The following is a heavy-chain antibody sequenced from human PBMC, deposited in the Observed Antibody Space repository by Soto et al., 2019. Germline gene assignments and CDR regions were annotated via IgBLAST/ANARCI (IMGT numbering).Heavy chain of an antibody. Sequence: ASVKVSCKASGDTFTDYHMHWVRQAPGQGFEWMGWINPKTGGTSYARKSQGRVTMTGDTSISTVYMEVSRLTTDDTAVYYCAREGSAWYKEFDFWGQGTLVTVSS. CDR3: AREGSAWYKEFDF. J-gene: IGHJ4*02. CDR1: GDTFTDYH. V-gene: IGHV1-2*02. D-gene: IGHD6-19*01. CDR2: INPKTGGT.